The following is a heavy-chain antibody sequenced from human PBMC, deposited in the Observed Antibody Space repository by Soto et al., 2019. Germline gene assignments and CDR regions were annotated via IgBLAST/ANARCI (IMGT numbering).Heavy chain of an antibody. J-gene: IGHJ4*02. CDR2: ISERGDTT. CDR3: AKDKPGTTSFDY. D-gene: IGHD1-1*01. Sequence: GGSLRLSCAASGFTISSNAMYWVRQAPGKGLEWVSGISERGDTTHYADSVKGRSTIPRDTSKNTLYLQLNTLRADDTAVYYCAKDKPGTTSFDYWGQGTLVTVSS. V-gene: IGHV3-23*01. CDR1: GFTISSNA.